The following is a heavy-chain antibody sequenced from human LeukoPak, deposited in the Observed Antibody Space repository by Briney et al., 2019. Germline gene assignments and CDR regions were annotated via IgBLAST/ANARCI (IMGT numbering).Heavy chain of an antibody. V-gene: IGHV3-23*01. Sequence: PGGSLRLSCAASGFTFSNNAMNWVRQTPGKGLEWVSVISGSGGDTYYADSVKGRVTISRDNTRNTLYPQMNSLRVEDTAIYYCARGPVAGLNYYFYMDVWGKGTAVTVSS. CDR1: GFTFSNNA. CDR2: ISGSGGDT. CDR3: ARGPVAGLNYYFYMDV. D-gene: IGHD4-23*01. J-gene: IGHJ6*03.